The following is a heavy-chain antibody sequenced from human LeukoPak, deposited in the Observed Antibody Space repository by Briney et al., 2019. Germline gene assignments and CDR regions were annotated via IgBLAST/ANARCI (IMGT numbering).Heavy chain of an antibody. D-gene: IGHD3-16*01. Sequence: SGGSLRLSCAASGFTFSSNYMSWVRQAPGKGLEWVSVIYSGGSTYFSDSVKGRFTIPRHNYKNTLYLQMNSLRAEDTAVYYCARWGPRAGYFDYWGQGTLVTVSS. V-gene: IGHV3-53*04. CDR3: ARWGPRAGYFDY. CDR2: IYSGGST. J-gene: IGHJ4*02. CDR1: GFTFSSNY.